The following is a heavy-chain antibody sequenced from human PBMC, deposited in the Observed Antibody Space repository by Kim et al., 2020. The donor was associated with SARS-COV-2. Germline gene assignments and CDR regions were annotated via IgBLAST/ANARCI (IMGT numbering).Heavy chain of an antibody. V-gene: IGHV1-2*02. Sequence: ASVKVSCKASEYTFTSYSIHWVRQAPGQGLEWMGWINPNNGVPNSAQKFQGRVTMTTDTSISTAYMELNRLTSGDTAVYYCARVRGDIEVVGAFDIDYYYGMDVWGQGTTVTVSS. CDR3: ARVRGDIEVVGAFDIDYYYGMDV. J-gene: IGHJ6*02. D-gene: IGHD6-19*01. CDR1: EYTFTSYS. CDR2: INPNNGVP.